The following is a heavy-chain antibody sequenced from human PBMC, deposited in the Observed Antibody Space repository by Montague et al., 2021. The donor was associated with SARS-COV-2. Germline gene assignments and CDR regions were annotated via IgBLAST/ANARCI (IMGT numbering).Heavy chain of an antibody. CDR3: ARGADYDFWSGFLGYKWFDP. Sequence: SETLSLTCAVYGGSLSGYYWAWIRQTPAKGLEWIGEINHSGSTNYNPSLKSRLTISVDTSKKQFSLKLNSMTAADTAVYYCARGADYDFWSGFLGYKWFDPWGQGTPVTVSS. CDR1: GGSLSGYY. V-gene: IGHV4-34*01. J-gene: IGHJ5*02. CDR2: INHSGST. D-gene: IGHD3-3*01.